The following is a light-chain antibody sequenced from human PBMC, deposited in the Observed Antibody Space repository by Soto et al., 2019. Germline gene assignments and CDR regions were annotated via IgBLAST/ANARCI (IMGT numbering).Light chain of an antibody. CDR3: QQYNDWPPIT. J-gene: IGKJ3*01. V-gene: IGKV3-15*01. CDR1: QSVSSD. Sequence: EVVMTQSPATLSLSPGERATLSCRASQSVSSDLAWYQQKPGQAPRLLIYGASTRATDIPARFSGGGSGTEFTLTVSKLQSEDFRIYYCQQYNDWPPITFGPWTKVDIK. CDR2: GAS.